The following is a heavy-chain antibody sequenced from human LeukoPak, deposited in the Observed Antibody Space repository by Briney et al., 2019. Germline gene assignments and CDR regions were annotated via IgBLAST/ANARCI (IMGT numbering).Heavy chain of an antibody. CDR2: ISGSGGST. CDR3: AKDHYYGSGKYYFDY. CDR1: GFTFSSYA. Sequence: PGGSLRLSCAASGFTFSSYAMSWVRQAPGKGLEWVSAISGSGGSTYYADSVKGRFTISRDNSRDTLYLQMNSLRAEDTAVYYCAKDHYYGSGKYYFDYWGQGTLVTVSS. D-gene: IGHD3-10*01. V-gene: IGHV3-23*01. J-gene: IGHJ4*02.